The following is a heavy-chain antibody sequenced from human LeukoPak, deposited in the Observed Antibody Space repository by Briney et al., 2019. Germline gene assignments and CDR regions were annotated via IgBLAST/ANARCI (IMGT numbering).Heavy chain of an antibody. CDR2: ISGIGGST. V-gene: IGHV3-23*01. CDR3: AKDQEGPSKGLFDY. D-gene: IGHD2-2*01. CDR1: GLHYSSYS. Sequence: PGESLTLPYAPCGLHYSSYSIRWVRQAAPKELDWVSAISGIGGSTLYADSVKGRFNHSRYHSQNTLYLQVNRLRPREPAVHFLAKDQEGPSKGLFDYWGQGTLVSVSS. J-gene: IGHJ4*02.